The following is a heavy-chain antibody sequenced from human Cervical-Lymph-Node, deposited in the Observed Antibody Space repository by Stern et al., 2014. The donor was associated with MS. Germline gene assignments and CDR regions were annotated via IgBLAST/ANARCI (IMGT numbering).Heavy chain of an antibody. D-gene: IGHD1-26*01. CDR2: LIPIFGTA. CDR3: ARGELKEGLVRGMDV. Sequence: QVQLVQSGAEVKKPGSSVKVSCKASGGTFSSYAISWVRQAPGQGLEWMGGLIPIFGTAHYAQQFQGRVTITAEQDTSTAYIGMSSLRSEDTAVYYCARGELKEGLVRGMDVWGQGTTVTVSS. V-gene: IGHV1-69*01. J-gene: IGHJ6*02. CDR1: GGTFSSYA.